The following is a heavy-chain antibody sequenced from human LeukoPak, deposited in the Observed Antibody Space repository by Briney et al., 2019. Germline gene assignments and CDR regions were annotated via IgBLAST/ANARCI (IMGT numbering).Heavy chain of an antibody. CDR3: ARVECSSTSCSNWFDP. D-gene: IGHD2-2*01. V-gene: IGHV4-34*01. CDR1: GGSFSVYY. Sequence: PSETLSLTCAVYGGSFSVYYWSWIRQPPGKGLEWIGEINHSGSTNYNPSLKSRVTISVDTSKNQFSLKLSSVTAADTAVCYCARVECSSTSCSNWFDPWGQGTLVTVSS. J-gene: IGHJ5*02. CDR2: INHSGST.